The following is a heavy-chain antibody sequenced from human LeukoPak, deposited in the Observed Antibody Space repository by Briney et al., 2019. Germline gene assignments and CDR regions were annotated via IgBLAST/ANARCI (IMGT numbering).Heavy chain of an antibody. CDR3: VRGGDNGDPDLDY. D-gene: IGHD4-17*01. Sequence: GGSLRLSCAASGFTFSDFYMTWIRQAPGKGLEWVSYIDNTATIKYYADSVKGRFTISRDNAKKSLYLQMDSLRADDTARYYCVRGGDNGDPDLDYWGQGTLVTVSS. J-gene: IGHJ4*02. CDR1: GFTFSDFY. V-gene: IGHV3-11*01. CDR2: IDNTATIK.